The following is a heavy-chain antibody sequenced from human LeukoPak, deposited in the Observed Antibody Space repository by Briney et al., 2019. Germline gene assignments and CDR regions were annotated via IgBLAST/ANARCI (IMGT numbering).Heavy chain of an antibody. V-gene: IGHV3-23*01. CDR3: AKYARDKNPAVNAFDI. Sequence: PGGSLRLSCAASGFTFSSYAMSWVRQDRGRGLEWVSAISGSGGSTYYADSVKGRFTISRDNSKNTLYLQMNSLRAEDTAVYYCAKYARDKNPAVNAFDIWGQGTMVTVSS. CDR2: ISGSGGST. D-gene: IGHD2-2*01. CDR1: GFTFSSYA. J-gene: IGHJ3*02.